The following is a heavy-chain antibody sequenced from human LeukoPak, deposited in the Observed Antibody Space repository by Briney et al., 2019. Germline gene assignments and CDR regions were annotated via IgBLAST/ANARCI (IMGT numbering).Heavy chain of an antibody. CDR2: IYYSGST. D-gene: IGHD4-17*01. CDR1: GGSISSGGYY. V-gene: IGHV4-31*03. J-gene: IGHJ5*02. CDR3: ARAPLNYGVGPVWFDP. Sequence: PSETLSLTCTVSGGSISSGGYYWSWIRQHPGKGLEWICYIYYSGSTYYNPSLKSRVTISVDTSKNQFSLKLSSVTAADTAVYYCARAPLNYGVGPVWFDPWGQGTLVTVSS.